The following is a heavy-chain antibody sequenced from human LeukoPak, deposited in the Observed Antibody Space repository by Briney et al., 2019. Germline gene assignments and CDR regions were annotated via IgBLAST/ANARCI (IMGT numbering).Heavy chain of an antibody. CDR3: ARDCGDYVFDY. Sequence: GGSLRLSCAASGFTFSSYSMNWVRQAPGKGLEWVSYISSSSSTIYYADSVKGRFTISRDNAKNSLYLQMNSLRAEDTAVYYCARDCGDYVFDYWGQGTLVTVSS. J-gene: IGHJ4*02. CDR1: GFTFSSYS. CDR2: ISSSSSTI. V-gene: IGHV3-48*01. D-gene: IGHD4-17*01.